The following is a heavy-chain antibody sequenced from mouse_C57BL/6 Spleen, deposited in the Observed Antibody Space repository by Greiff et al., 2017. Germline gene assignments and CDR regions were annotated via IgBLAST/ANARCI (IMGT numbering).Heavy chain of an antibody. Sequence: VQLQQSGPGLVKPSQSLSLTCSVTGYSITSGYYWNWIRQIPGNKLEWMGYISYDGSNNYNPSLKNRISITRDTSKNQFFLKLNSVTTEDTATYYCARGGYDWYFDVWGTGTTVTVSS. CDR1: GYSITSGYY. V-gene: IGHV3-6*01. D-gene: IGHD2-2*01. J-gene: IGHJ1*03. CDR2: ISYDGSN. CDR3: ARGGYDWYFDV.